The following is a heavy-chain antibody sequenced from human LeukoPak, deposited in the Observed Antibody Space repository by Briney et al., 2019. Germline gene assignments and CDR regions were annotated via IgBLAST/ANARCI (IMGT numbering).Heavy chain of an antibody. D-gene: IGHD3-10*01. V-gene: IGHV4-31*03. Sequence: SQTLSLTCTVSGGSISSGGYYWSWIRQHPGKGLEWIGYIYYSGSTYYNPSLKSRVTISVDTSKNRFSLKLSSVTAADTAVYYCARRAKYYGSGSLTFDYWGQGTLVTVSS. CDR2: IYYSGST. CDR1: GGSISSGGYY. CDR3: ARRAKYYGSGSLTFDY. J-gene: IGHJ4*02.